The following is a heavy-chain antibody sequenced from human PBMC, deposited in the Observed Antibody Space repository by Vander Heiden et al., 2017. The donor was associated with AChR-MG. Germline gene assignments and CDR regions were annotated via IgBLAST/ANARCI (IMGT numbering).Heavy chain of an antibody. Sequence: QVQLVQSGAEVRKPGASVKVSCKASGYTFTDYYMHWVRQAPGQGLEWMGWIGPSRGDTNYAQKFQGRVTMTRDTSISKTYMELNRLISDDTAVYYCARDGSFDYWGQGTLVTVSS. J-gene: IGHJ4*02. CDR2: IGPSRGDT. CDR1: GYTFTDYY. D-gene: IGHD1-26*01. V-gene: IGHV1-2*02. CDR3: ARDGSFDY.